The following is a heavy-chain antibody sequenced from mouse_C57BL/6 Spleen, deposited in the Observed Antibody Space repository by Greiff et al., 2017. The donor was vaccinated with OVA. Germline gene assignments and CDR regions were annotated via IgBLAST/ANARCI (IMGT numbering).Heavy chain of an antibody. D-gene: IGHD1-1*01. CDR3: TTTFLYGISYQFAY. Sequence: VQLQQSGAELVRPGASVKLSCTASGFNIKDDYMHWVKQRPEQGLEWIGWIDPENGDTEYASKVQGKATITADTSSNTAYLQLSSLTSEDTAVYYCTTTFLYGISYQFAYWGQGTLVTVSA. CDR1: GFNIKDDY. CDR2: IDPENGDT. V-gene: IGHV14-4*01. J-gene: IGHJ3*01.